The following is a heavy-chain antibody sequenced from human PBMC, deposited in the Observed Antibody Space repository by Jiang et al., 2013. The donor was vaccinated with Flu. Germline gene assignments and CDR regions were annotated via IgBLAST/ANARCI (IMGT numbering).Heavy chain of an antibody. V-gene: IGHV1-69*02. CDR2: IIPFHGIT. J-gene: IGHJ6*02. Sequence: SCKASGGTFSNYPISWVRQTPGQGLEWMGRIIPFHGITNIAQKFRGRVAITADKSTDTAFMELTSLRSEDTALYYCARYIMTGYYPPWGFYYGTDVWGRGTPVTVSS. CDR3: ARYIMTGYYPPWGFYYGTDV. D-gene: IGHD3-9*01. CDR1: GGTFSNYP.